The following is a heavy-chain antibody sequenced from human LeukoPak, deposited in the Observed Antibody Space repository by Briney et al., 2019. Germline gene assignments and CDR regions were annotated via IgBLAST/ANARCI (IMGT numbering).Heavy chain of an antibody. D-gene: IGHD6-13*01. CDR3: ARDGPGIAAAGYPWYFDL. Sequence: GGSLRLSCAASGFTFSSYSMNWVRQAPGKGLEWVSSISSSSSYIYYADSVKGRFTISRDNAKNSLYLQMNSLRAEDTAVYYCARDGPGIAAAGYPWYFDLWGRGTLVTVSS. V-gene: IGHV3-21*01. CDR2: ISSSSSYI. J-gene: IGHJ2*01. CDR1: GFTFSSYS.